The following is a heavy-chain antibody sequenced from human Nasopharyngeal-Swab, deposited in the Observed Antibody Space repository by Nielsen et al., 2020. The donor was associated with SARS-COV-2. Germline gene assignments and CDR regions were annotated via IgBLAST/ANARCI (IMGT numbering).Heavy chain of an antibody. CDR3: ARDGLDYDFWSAYFMDV. J-gene: IGHJ6*02. V-gene: IGHV3-21*01. Sequence: GGSLRLSCAASGFTFNNYNFNWVRQAPGKGLEWVSSLSSSCSYIYYADSVKGRFTISRDNAKHSLYLQMNSLRAEDTAVYYCARDGLDYDFWSAYFMDVWGQGTTVTVSS. D-gene: IGHD3-3*01. CDR1: GFTFNNYN. CDR2: LSSSCSYI.